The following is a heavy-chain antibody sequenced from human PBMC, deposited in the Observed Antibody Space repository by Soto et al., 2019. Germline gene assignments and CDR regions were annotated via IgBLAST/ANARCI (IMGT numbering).Heavy chain of an antibody. D-gene: IGHD5-12*01. V-gene: IGHV4-39*01. J-gene: IGHJ4*02. CDR2: IYYSGTT. CDR1: GVSISNYNYY. Sequence: SETLSLTCTVSGVSISNYNYYWAWIRQPPGKGLERIGNIYYSGTTYYNPSLKSRVNISIDTSKNQFSLNLSSVTAADTAVYFCAREAHIGGYKIDYWGQGTMVNVS. CDR3: AREAHIGGYKIDY.